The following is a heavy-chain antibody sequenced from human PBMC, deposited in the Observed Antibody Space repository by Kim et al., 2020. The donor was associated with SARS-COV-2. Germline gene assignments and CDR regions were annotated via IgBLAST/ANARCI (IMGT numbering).Heavy chain of an antibody. D-gene: IGHD3-3*01. V-gene: IGHV1-2*02. CDR1: GYSFTGYF. CDR3: ARGRFVDWLPPEHWFDS. J-gene: IGHJ5*01. Sequence: ASVKVSCKASGYSFTGYFLHWVRRAQGQGLEWLGWINPYSGDTNYAQHFHGRVTLTSDTSITTVFMEMTSLTVDDTAVYYCARGRFVDWLPPEHWFDSWGQGTPVTVSS. CDR2: INPYSGDT.